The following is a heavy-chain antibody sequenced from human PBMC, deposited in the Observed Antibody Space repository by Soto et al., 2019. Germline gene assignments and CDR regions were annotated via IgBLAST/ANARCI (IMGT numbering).Heavy chain of an antibody. Sequence: EVQLVESGGGLIQPGGSLRLSCAASGFTVSSNYMSWVRQAPGKGLEWVSVIYSGGSTYYADSVKGRFTISRDNSKNTLYLQMNSLRPEDTAVYYCARSMFRGYSFFLPTFDYWGQGTLVTVSS. CDR2: IYSGGST. J-gene: IGHJ4*02. D-gene: IGHD5-18*01. CDR1: GFTVSSNY. CDR3: ARSMFRGYSFFLPTFDY. V-gene: IGHV3-53*01.